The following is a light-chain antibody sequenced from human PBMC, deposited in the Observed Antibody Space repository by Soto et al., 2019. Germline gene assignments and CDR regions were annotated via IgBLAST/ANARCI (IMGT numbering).Light chain of an antibody. CDR3: QQRKHWPPLT. CDR1: QSVEKY. CDR2: DTS. Sequence: EVVLTQSPATLSLSPGERAILSCRASQSVEKYLAWYQQKPGQAPRLLIYDTSNRATGIPARFSGSGSETDFTLTISSLEPEDFAVYYCQQRKHWPPLTVGGGTKGEIK. V-gene: IGKV3-11*01. J-gene: IGKJ4*01.